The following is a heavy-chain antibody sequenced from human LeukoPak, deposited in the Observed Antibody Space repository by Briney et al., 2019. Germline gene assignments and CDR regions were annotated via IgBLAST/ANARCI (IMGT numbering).Heavy chain of an antibody. CDR1: GFTFSSYG. J-gene: IGHJ4*02. CDR3: AKFHITGTTPSYFDR. Sequence: PGRSLRLSCAASGFTFSSYGMHWVRQAPGKGLEWVAFIRSDGSNIYYADFVKGRFTISRDNSQNTLYLQMNSLKTEDTAVYYCAKFHITGTTPSYFDRWGQGTLVTVSS. CDR2: IRSDGSNI. D-gene: IGHD1-7*01. V-gene: IGHV3-30*02.